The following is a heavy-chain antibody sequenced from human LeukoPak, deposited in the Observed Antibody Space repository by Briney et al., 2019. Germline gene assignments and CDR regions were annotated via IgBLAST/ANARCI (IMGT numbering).Heavy chain of an antibody. V-gene: IGHV1-2*06. Sequence: VASVKVSCKASGYTFTGCYMHWVRQAPGQGLEWMGRINPNSGGTNYAQKFQGRVTMTRDTSISTAYMELSRLRSDDTAVYYCARERSSSWYKWFDPWGQGTLVTVSS. CDR1: GYTFTGCY. CDR2: INPNSGGT. J-gene: IGHJ5*02. CDR3: ARERSSSWYKWFDP. D-gene: IGHD6-13*01.